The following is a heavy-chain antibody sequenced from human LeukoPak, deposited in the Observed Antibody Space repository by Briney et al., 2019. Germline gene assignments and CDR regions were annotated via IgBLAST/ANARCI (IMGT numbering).Heavy chain of an antibody. CDR1: GFSFSSYA. Sequence: GGSLRLSCAASGFSFSSYAMSWVRQAPGKGLEWVSAVSGSGGSTYYADSVKGRFTISRDNSKNTLYLQMNSLRVEDTAVYYCAKVKMSSWNDVGYWGQGTLVTVSS. CDR3: AKVKMSSWNDVGY. D-gene: IGHD1-1*01. V-gene: IGHV3-23*01. CDR2: VSGSGGST. J-gene: IGHJ4*02.